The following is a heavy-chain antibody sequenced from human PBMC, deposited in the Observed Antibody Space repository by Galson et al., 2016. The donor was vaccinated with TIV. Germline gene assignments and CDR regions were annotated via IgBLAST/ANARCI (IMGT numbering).Heavy chain of an antibody. J-gene: IGHJ4*02. V-gene: IGHV5-10-1*01. Sequence: QSGAEVKKPGESLRISCKGSGYSFTTYWISWVRLMPGKGLEWMGKIDPRDSYTNYNPSLQGHVTISADKSINTAYLQWGSLKASDSAMYYCAILRGNMVARFDYWGQGTLVTVSS. D-gene: IGHD5-12*01. CDR2: IDPRDSYT. CDR3: AILRGNMVARFDY. CDR1: GYSFTTYW.